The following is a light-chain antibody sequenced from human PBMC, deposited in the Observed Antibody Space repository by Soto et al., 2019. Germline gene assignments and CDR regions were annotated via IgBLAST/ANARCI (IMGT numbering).Light chain of an antibody. CDR2: GAS. CDR1: QSVSSN. J-gene: IGKJ4*01. Sequence: EIVMTQSSATLSVSPGERATLSCRASQSVSSNLAWYQQKPGQAPRLLIYGASTRATGIPARFSGSGSGTEFTLTISSLQSEDFAVYYCQQYNNWPPKTFGGGTKVEIK. CDR3: QQYNNWPPKT. V-gene: IGKV3-15*01.